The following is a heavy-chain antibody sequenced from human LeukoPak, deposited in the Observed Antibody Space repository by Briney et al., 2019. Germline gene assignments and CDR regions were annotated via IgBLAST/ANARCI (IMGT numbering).Heavy chain of an antibody. Sequence: SETLSLTCTVSGGSISSTDYYWGWIRQPPGKGLEWIGYIYYSGSTNYNPSLKSRVTISVDTSKNQFSLKLSSVTAADTAVYYCARESPRGYSSGYYFDYWGQGTLVTVSS. CDR3: ARESPRGYSSGYYFDY. J-gene: IGHJ4*02. D-gene: IGHD5-18*01. CDR2: IYYSGST. CDR1: GGSISSTDYY. V-gene: IGHV4-61*08.